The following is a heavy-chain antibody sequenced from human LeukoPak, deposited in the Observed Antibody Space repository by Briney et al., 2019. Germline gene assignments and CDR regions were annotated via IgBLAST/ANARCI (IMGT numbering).Heavy chain of an antibody. CDR2: ISAYNGNT. V-gene: IGHV1-18*01. D-gene: IGHD6-13*01. Sequence: GASVKVSCKASGYTFTSYGISWVRQAPGQGLEWMGWISAYNGNTNYAQKLQGRVTMTTDTSTSTAYMELRSLRSDDTAVYYCASVSRTGSSSWYGYDAFDIWGQGTMVTVSS. CDR1: GYTFTSYG. J-gene: IGHJ3*02. CDR3: ASVSRTGSSSWYGYDAFDI.